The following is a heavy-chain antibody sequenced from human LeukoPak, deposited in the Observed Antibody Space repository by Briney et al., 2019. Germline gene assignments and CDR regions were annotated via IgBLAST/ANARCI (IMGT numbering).Heavy chain of an antibody. Sequence: PGGSLRLSYAASRFTFSSYAMSWVRQAPGKGLEWVPAISGSGGSTYYADSVKGRFTISRDNSKNTLYLQMNSLRAEDTAVYYCAKASSGWDFDYWGQGTLVTVSS. CDR1: RFTFSSYA. V-gene: IGHV3-23*01. CDR3: AKASSGWDFDY. D-gene: IGHD6-19*01. CDR2: ISGSGGST. J-gene: IGHJ4*02.